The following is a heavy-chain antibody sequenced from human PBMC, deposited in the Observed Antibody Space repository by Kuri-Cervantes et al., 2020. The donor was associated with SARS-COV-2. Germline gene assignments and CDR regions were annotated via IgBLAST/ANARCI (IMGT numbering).Heavy chain of an antibody. D-gene: IGHD6-13*01. CDR3: ARGIRGSWYVFDY. CDR2: IWYDGSNK. J-gene: IGHJ4*02. Sequence: GGSLRLSCAASGFNFSRTDMHWVRQAPGKGLEWVAVIWYDGSNKYYADSVKGRFTISRDNSKNTLYLQMNSLRAEDTAVYYCARGIRGSWYVFDYWGQGTLVTVSS. V-gene: IGHV3-33*08. CDR1: GFNFSRTD.